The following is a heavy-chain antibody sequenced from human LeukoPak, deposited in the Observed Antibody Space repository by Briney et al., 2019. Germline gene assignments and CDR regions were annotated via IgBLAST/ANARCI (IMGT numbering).Heavy chain of an antibody. CDR3: ARNMGMAYFFDY. J-gene: IGHJ4*02. CDR1: GMSISSYY. D-gene: IGHD5-24*01. Sequence: SETLSLTCSVSGMSISSYYWTWIRQPAGKGLELIGRIYSSGSTKYNPFLKSRVTMSVDTSKNQFSLKLSSVTAADTAVYYCARNMGMAYFFDYWGQGTLVTVSS. CDR2: IYSSGST. V-gene: IGHV4-4*07.